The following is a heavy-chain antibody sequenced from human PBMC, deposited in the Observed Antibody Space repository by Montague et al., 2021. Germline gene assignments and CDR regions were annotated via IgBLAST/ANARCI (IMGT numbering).Heavy chain of an antibody. Sequence: SLRLSCAASGFRFSDYAMSWVRQAPGKGLEWVSTISGSGGSTYYAGSVKGRFTISRDNSQNTLYLHMSSLRAEDTAVYYCAKYIEVSRNYFDSWGQGTLVTVSS. CDR1: GFRFSDYA. D-gene: IGHD5/OR15-5a*01. V-gene: IGHV3-23*01. CDR3: AKYIEVSRNYFDS. CDR2: ISGSGGST. J-gene: IGHJ5*01.